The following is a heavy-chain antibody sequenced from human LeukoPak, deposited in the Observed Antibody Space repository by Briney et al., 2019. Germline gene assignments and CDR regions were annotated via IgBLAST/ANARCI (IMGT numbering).Heavy chain of an antibody. J-gene: IGHJ5*02. CDR1: GFTFSSYW. D-gene: IGHD6-19*01. V-gene: IGHV3-7*01. CDR3: ARVYSSGPNWFDP. Sequence: GGSLRLSCAASGFTFSSYWMSWVRQAPGKGLEWVANIKQDGSEKYYVDSVKGRFTISRDNAKNSLYPQMNSLRAEDTAVYYCARVYSSGPNWFDPWGQGTLVTVSS. CDR2: IKQDGSEK.